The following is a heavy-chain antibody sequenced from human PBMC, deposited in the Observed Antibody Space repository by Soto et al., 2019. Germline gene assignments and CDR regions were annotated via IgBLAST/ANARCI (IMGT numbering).Heavy chain of an antibody. CDR1: GYTFTNYW. D-gene: IGHD3-22*01. Sequence: LGESLKISCKGSGYTFTNYWIGWVRQMPGKGLEWMGIIYPGDSDTRYSPSFQGQVTISADKSINTAYLQWSSLRASDTAMYYCARQIYDSDTGPNFQYYFDSWGQGTPVTVSS. V-gene: IGHV5-51*01. CDR3: ARQIYDSDTGPNFQYYFDS. CDR2: IYPGDSDT. J-gene: IGHJ4*02.